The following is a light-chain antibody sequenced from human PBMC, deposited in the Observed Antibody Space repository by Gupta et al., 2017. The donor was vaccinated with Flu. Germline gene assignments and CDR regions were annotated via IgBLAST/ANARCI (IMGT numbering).Light chain of an antibody. V-gene: IGLV7-46*01. CDR2: DTS. Sequence: QAVVIQAPSLTLSPGWTVTLTCGTRTGTVTSCHYPHWFQPKPGQAHRSPFYDTSNKNSWTPARFSGSLLVGKAARTVSGAQPEDEADYYCLLYYSGVRVFGGGTKLTVL. CDR1: TGTVTSCHY. J-gene: IGLJ2*01. CDR3: LLYYSGVRV.